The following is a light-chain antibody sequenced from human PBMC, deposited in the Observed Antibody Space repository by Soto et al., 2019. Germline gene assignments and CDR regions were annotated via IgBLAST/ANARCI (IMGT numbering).Light chain of an antibody. CDR2: EGS. CDR3: FSYAGSSTLV. V-gene: IGLV2-23*01. CDR1: SSDVGSYNL. J-gene: IGLJ2*01. Sequence: QSALTQPASVSGSLGQSITISCTGTSSDVGSYNLVSWYQQHPGKAPKLMLYEGSKRPSGVSNRFSGSKSGNTASLTISGLQAEDEADYYCFSYAGSSTLVFGGGTKLTVL.